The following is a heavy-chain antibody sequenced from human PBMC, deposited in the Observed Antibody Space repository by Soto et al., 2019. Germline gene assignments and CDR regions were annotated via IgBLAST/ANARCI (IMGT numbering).Heavy chain of an antibody. D-gene: IGHD1-20*01. CDR2: LYYSGST. CDR1: GGSISSSSYY. J-gene: IGHJ4*02. V-gene: IGHV4-39*01. CDR3: ARLTITGVSGRGKFDY. Sequence: LTCTVSGGSISSSSYYWGWIRQPPEKGLEWIGSLYYSGSTYYNPSLKSRVTISVDTSKNQFSLKLSSVTAADTAVYYCARLTITGVSGRGKFDYWGQGTLVTVS.